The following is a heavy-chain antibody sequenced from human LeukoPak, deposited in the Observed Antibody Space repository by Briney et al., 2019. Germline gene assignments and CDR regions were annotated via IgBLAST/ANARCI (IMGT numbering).Heavy chain of an antibody. CDR3: ARGHSYYDSSGYYP. Sequence: SETLSFTCAVYGGSFSGYYWSWIRQPPGKGLEWIGEINHSGSTNYNPSLKSRVTISVDTSKNQFSLKLSSVTAADTAVYYCARGHSYYDSSGYYPWGQGTLVTVSS. J-gene: IGHJ5*02. D-gene: IGHD3-22*01. V-gene: IGHV4-34*01. CDR2: INHSGST. CDR1: GGSFSGYY.